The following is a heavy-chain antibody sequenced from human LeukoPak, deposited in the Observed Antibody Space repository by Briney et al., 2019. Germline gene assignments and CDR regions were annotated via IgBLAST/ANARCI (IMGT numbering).Heavy chain of an antibody. D-gene: IGHD6-13*01. CDR3: AKGQLDPNWFDP. CDR2: ISGSGGST. J-gene: IGHJ5*02. CDR1: GFTFSSYA. V-gene: IGHV3-23*01. Sequence: GGSLRLSCAAPGFTFSSYAMSWVRQAPGKGLEWVSAISGSGGSTYYADSVKGRFTISRDNSKNTLYLQMNSLRAEDTAVYYCAKGQLDPNWFDPWGQGTLVTVSS.